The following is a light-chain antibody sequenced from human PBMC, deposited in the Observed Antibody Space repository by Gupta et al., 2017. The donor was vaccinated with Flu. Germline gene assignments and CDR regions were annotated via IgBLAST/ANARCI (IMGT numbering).Light chain of an antibody. CDR2: EAS. Sequence: DIQMTQSPSTLSASVGDRVTITCRARQSISNWLAWYQQKPGKAPKVLIYEASRLESGVPSGFSGSGSGTEFTLTISSLQPDDFATYYCQHYYSYSPYSFGQGTKLEMK. CDR3: QHYYSYSPYS. CDR1: QSISNW. V-gene: IGKV1-5*03. J-gene: IGKJ2*03.